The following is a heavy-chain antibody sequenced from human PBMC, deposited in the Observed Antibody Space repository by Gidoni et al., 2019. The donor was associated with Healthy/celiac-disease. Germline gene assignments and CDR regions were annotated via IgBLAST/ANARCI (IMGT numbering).Heavy chain of an antibody. CDR2: IIPIFGTA. Sequence: QVQLVQSGAEVKKPGSSVNVSCKASGGTSSSYAISWVRQAPGQGLEWMGGIIPIFGTANYAQKFQGRVTITADESTSTAYMELSSLRSEDTAVYYCARVPGCSGGSCYPPYYYYYGMDVWGQGTTVTVSS. J-gene: IGHJ6*02. V-gene: IGHV1-69*01. CDR1: GGTSSSYA. D-gene: IGHD2-15*01. CDR3: ARVPGCSGGSCYPPYYYYYGMDV.